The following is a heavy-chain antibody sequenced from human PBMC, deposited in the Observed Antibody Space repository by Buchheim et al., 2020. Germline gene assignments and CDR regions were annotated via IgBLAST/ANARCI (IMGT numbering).Heavy chain of an antibody. J-gene: IGHJ6*02. CDR3: SREDYYGMDV. CDR2: INCHDGST. Sequence: QEQLVQSGAEVKKSGASMKVSCKASGYTFTNFYVHWVRQAPGQGLEWMGLINCHDGSTDYAQKFKGRVTLTRDTSKNTVDMEVSSLRFEDTAIYYCSREDYYGMDVWGQGTT. CDR1: GYTFTNFY. V-gene: IGHV1-46*03.